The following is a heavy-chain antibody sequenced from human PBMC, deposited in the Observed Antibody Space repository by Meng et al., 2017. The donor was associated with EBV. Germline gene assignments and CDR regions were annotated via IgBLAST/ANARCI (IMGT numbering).Heavy chain of an antibody. V-gene: IGHV3-21*01. CDR2: ISSNSSDI. D-gene: IGHD2-8*01. CDR3: ARDRTSNRFDY. J-gene: IGHJ4*02. CDR1: GFTLRRYR. Sequence: QEGAGGGLVKPGESLSLYCAASGFTLRRYRMNWVRLSPGKGLEWVSSISSNSSDIYYADLVKGRFTISRDNAKNSLFLQMNSLRAEDTAVYYCARDRTSNRFDYWGQGTLVTVSS.